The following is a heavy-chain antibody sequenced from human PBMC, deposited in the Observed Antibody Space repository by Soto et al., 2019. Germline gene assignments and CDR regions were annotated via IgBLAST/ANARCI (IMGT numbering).Heavy chain of an antibody. CDR3: MHTVTTIDY. J-gene: IGHJ4*02. CDR2: IRSKADSYAT. CDR1: GFTFSCSA. Sequence: PGGSLRLSCAASGFTFSCSAMHWVRQASGKGLEWVGRIRSKADSYATAYAASVKGRFTISRDDSRNTAYLQMNSLKTEDTAVYYCMHTVTTIDYWGQGTLVTVSS. V-gene: IGHV3-73*01. D-gene: IGHD4-17*01.